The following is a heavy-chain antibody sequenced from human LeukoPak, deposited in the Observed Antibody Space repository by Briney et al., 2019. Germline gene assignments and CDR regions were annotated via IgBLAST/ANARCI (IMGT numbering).Heavy chain of an antibody. CDR2: IYHSGST. CDR1: GGSISSGGYS. D-gene: IGHD3-10*01. J-gene: IGHJ5*02. CDR3: ARGVVRDLFDP. V-gene: IGHV4-30-2*01. Sequence: SQTLSLTCAVSGGSISSGGYSWSWIRQPPGKGLEWIGYIYHSGSTYYNPSPKSRVTISVDRSKNQFSLKLSSVTAADTAVYYCARGVVRDLFDPWGQGTLVTVSS.